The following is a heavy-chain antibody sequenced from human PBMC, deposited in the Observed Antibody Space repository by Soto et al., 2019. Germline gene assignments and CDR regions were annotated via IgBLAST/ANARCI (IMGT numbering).Heavy chain of an antibody. J-gene: IGHJ6*02. CDR1: GDSVSSNSAA. CDR3: ARDPGYFYGLDV. V-gene: IGHV6-1*01. Sequence: QVQLQQSGPGLVKPSQTLSLTCAISGDSVSSNSAAWNWIRQSPSRGLEWLGRTYYRSKWLNEYAVSVKSRLTVNPDTFKIHFSLQLTSVTPEDTAVYYCARDPGYFYGLDVWGQGTTVTVSS. CDR2: TYYRSKWLN.